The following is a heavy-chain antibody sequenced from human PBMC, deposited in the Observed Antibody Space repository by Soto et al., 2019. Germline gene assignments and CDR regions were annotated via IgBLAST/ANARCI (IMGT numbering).Heavy chain of an antibody. J-gene: IGHJ4*02. CDR1: GFTFDDYA. V-gene: IGHV3-49*04. CDR2: IRSRSSAGTT. Sequence: GRSLRLSCALSGFTFDDYAMSWVRQAPGRGLEWVGYIRSRSSAGTTAYDASLEGRIIISRDDPRIIAYLQMHGLRIVDTAGYYCTRDLGHDIYAQPFDYWGKGTRGTVSA. D-gene: IGHD3-9*01. CDR3: TRDLGHDIYAQPFDY.